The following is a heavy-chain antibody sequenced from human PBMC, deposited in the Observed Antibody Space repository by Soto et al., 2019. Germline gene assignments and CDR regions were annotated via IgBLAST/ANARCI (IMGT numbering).Heavy chain of an antibody. CDR1: GYTFTSYG. D-gene: IGHD3-3*01. J-gene: IGHJ4*02. CDR2: ISAYNGNT. CDR3: ARADYDFWSGYEPTISSDY. Sequence: ASVKVSCKASGYTFTSYGISWVRQAPGQGLEWMGWISAYNGNTNYAQKLQGRVAMTTDTSTSTAYMELRSLRSDDTAVYYCARADYDFWSGYEPTISSDYWGQGTLVTVSS. V-gene: IGHV1-18*01.